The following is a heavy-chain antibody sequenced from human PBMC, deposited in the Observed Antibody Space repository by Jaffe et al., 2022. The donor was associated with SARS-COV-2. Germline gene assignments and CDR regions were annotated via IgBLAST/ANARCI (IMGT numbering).Heavy chain of an antibody. D-gene: IGHD3-22*01. CDR2: ISSSSSYI. V-gene: IGHV3-21*01. CDR3: AREGYYYDSSDTATYYYYMDV. J-gene: IGHJ6*03. CDR1: GFTFSSYS. Sequence: EVQLVESGGGLVKPGGSLRLSCAASGFTFSSYSMNWVRQAPGKGLEWVSSISSSSSYIYYADSVKGRFTISRDNAKNSLYLQMNSLRAEDTAVYYCAREGYYYDSSDTATYYYYMDVWGKGTTVTVSS.